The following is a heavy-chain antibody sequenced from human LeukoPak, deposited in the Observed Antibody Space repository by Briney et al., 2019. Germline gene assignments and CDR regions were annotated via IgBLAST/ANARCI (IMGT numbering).Heavy chain of an antibody. Sequence: GGSLRLSCAASGFTFSSYWMHWVRQAAGKGLVWVSRINSDGSSTSYADAVKGRFTISRDNAKNTLYLQMNSLRAEDTAVYYCARGVNRGSGALIDYWGQGTLVTVSS. V-gene: IGHV3-74*01. J-gene: IGHJ4*02. CDR1: GFTFSSYW. CDR2: INSDGSST. CDR3: ARGVNRGSGALIDY. D-gene: IGHD3-3*01.